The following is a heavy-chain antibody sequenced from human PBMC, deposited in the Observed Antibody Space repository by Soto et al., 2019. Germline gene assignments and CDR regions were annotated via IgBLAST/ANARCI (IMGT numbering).Heavy chain of an antibody. V-gene: IGHV4-31*03. Sequence: SETLSLTCTVSGGSISSGGYYWSWIRQHPGKGLEWIGYIYYSGSTYYNPSLKSRVTISVDTFKNQFSLKLSSVTAADTAVYYCARDKITGLFDYWGQGTLVTVSS. D-gene: IGHD2-8*02. CDR3: ARDKITGLFDY. J-gene: IGHJ4*02. CDR2: IYYSGST. CDR1: GGSISSGGYY.